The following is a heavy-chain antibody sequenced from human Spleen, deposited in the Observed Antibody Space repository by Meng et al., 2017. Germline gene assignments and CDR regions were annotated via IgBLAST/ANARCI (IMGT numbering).Heavy chain of an antibody. CDR3: SRGGTMVNPTFDS. J-gene: IGHJ4*02. V-gene: IGHV4-38-2*02. CDR2: VFHTGST. CDR1: GSSISTSYY. D-gene: IGHD3-10*01. Sequence: SETLSLTCTISGSSISTSYYWGWIRQHPGKGLEWVGSVFHTGSTYYNSSLKSRVAVSADTSKNQFSLKLTSVTAADTAMYYFSRGGTMVNPTFDSWGQGTLVTVSS.